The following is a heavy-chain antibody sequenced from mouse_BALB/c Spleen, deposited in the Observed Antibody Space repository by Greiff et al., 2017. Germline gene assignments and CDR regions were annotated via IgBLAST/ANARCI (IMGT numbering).Heavy chain of an antibody. CDR1: GFTFTDYY. CDR2: IRNKANGYTT. Sequence: EVQVVESGGGLVQPGGSLRLSCATSGFTFTDYYMSWVRQPPGKALEWLGFIRNKANGYTTEYSASVKGRFTISRDNSQSILYLQMNTLRAEDSATYYCAGFAYWGQGTLVTVSA. V-gene: IGHV7-3*02. J-gene: IGHJ3*01. CDR3: AGFAY.